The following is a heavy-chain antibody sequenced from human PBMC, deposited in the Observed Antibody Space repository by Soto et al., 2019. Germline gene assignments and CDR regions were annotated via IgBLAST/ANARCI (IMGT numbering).Heavy chain of an antibody. CDR3: AKDLMATDP. Sequence: GGSLSLSCAASGFSFNNYAMRWGRQAPGKGLEWVSGISGSGGSTYDADSVKGRFTISRDNSKNTLYLQMNSLRAEDTAVYYRAKDLMATDPWGQGTMVTVS. D-gene: IGHD2-8*01. CDR1: GFSFNNYA. V-gene: IGHV3-23*01. CDR2: ISGSGGST. J-gene: IGHJ4*03.